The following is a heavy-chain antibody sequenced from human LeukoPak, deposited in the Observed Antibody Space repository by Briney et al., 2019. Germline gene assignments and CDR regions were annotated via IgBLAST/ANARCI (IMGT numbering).Heavy chain of an antibody. CDR2: ITSERDGGTA. CDR3: TTGTRPMVRGVITEC. D-gene: IGHD3-10*01. Sequence: PGGSLRLSCAVTGFTFSNVWMSWVRQAPGKGLEWIAHITSERDGGTADYAAPVKGRFTISRDDSKNTLYLQINSLKTEDTALYYCTTGTRPMVRGVITECWGQGTLVTVSS. J-gene: IGHJ4*02. CDR1: GFTFSNVW. V-gene: IGHV3-15*01.